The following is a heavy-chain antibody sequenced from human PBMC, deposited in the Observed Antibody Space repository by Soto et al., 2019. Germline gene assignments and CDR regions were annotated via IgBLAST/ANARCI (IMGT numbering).Heavy chain of an antibody. V-gene: IGHV3-7*04. J-gene: IGHJ3*02. Sequence: EVQLVESGGGLVQPGGSLRLSCVASGITLSSSWMTWVRQAPGKGLEWVANINPEGSDKYYVDSLKGRFTISRDNARNSLYLQMDSLSAEDTAVYYCARDPYDNGGYAAFDIWGQGTLVSVSS. CDR1: GITLSSSW. D-gene: IGHD3-22*01. CDR2: INPEGSDK. CDR3: ARDPYDNGGYAAFDI.